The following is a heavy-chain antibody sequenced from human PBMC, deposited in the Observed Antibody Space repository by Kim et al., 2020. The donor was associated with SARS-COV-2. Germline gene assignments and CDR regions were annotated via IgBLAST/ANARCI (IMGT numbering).Heavy chain of an antibody. Sequence: SVKVSCKASGGTFSSYAISWVRQAPGQGLEWMGGIIPIFGTANYAQKFQGRVTITADESTSTAYMELSSLRSEDTAVYYCARAQDSFTTVTTSFYYYGMDVWGQGTTVTVSS. V-gene: IGHV1-69*13. D-gene: IGHD4-17*01. CDR3: ARAQDSFTTVTTSFYYYGMDV. J-gene: IGHJ6*02. CDR2: IIPIFGTA. CDR1: GGTFSSYA.